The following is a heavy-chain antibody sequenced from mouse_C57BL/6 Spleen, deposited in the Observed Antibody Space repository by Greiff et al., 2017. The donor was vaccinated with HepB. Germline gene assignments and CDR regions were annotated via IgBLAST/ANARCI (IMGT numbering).Heavy chain of an antibody. D-gene: IGHD2-4*01. CDR3: ARVGLRRGAWFAY. J-gene: IGHJ3*01. Sequence: VQLKESGPELVKPGASVKIPCKASGYTFTDYNMDWVKQSHGKSLEWIGDINPNNGGTIYNQKFKGKVTLTVDKSSSTAYMELRSLTSEDTAVYYCARVGLRRGAWFAYWGQGTLVTVSA. CDR2: INPNNGGT. CDR1: GYTFTDYN. V-gene: IGHV1-18*01.